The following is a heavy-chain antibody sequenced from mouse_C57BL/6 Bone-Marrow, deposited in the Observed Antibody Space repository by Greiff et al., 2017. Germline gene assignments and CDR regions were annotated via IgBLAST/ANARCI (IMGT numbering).Heavy chain of an antibody. CDR3: DLKFISTVEEGY. V-gene: IGHV1-26*01. CDR2: IDPYNGDT. CDR1: GYTFTDYY. J-gene: IGHJ2*01. Sequence: EVQLQQSGAELVRPGASVKLSCKASGYTFTDYYMHWVKQRPGQGLEWIGDIDPYNGDTSYNPKFQGKATLTVDKSSSTAYMQLRSLTSEDSAVYYCDLKFISTVEEGYWGQGTTLTVSS. D-gene: IGHD1-1*01.